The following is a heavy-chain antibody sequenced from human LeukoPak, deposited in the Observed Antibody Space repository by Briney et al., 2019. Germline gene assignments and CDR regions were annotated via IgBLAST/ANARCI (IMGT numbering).Heavy chain of an antibody. CDR3: ARVSVAGNDY. D-gene: IGHD6-19*01. CDR1: GYTFTSYY. Sequence: ASVKVSCKASGYTFTSYYMHWVRQAPGQGLEWMGIINPSGGSTNYAQKLQGRVTMTTDTSTSTAYMELRSLRSDDTAVYYCARVSVAGNDYWGQGTLVTVSS. J-gene: IGHJ4*02. CDR2: INPSGGST. V-gene: IGHV1-46*01.